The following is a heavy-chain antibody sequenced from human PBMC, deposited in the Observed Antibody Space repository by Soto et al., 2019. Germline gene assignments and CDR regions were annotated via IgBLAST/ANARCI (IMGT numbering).Heavy chain of an antibody. CDR1: GGSFSGYY. J-gene: IGHJ4*02. D-gene: IGHD6-13*01. V-gene: IGHV4-34*01. CDR3: ARGRASYSSSWYNY. CDR2: INHSGST. Sequence: QVQLQQWGAGLLKPSETLSLTCAVYGGSFSGYYWSWIRQPPGKGLEWIGEINHSGSTNYNPSLKSRVTISVDTSKNQFSLKLSSVTAADTAVYYCARGRASYSSSWYNYWGQGTLVTVSS.